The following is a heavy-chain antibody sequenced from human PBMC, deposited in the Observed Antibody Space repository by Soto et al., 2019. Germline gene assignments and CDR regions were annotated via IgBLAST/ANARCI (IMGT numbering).Heavy chain of an antibody. V-gene: IGHV1-18*01. CDR2: ISAYNGNT. D-gene: IGHD3-16*02. CDR1: GYTFTSYG. CDR3: ASTFGGVIPREFNY. Sequence: VASVKVSCKASGYTFTSYGISWVRQAPGQGLEWMGWISAYNGNTNYAQKLQGRVTMTTDTSTSTAYMELRSLRSDDTAVYYCASTFGGVIPREFNYWGQGTLVTVSS. J-gene: IGHJ4*02.